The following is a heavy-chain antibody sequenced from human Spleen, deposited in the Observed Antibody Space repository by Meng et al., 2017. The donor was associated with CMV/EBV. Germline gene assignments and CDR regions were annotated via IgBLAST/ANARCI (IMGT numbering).Heavy chain of an antibody. J-gene: IGHJ4*02. Sequence: FTFSSYAMSGVRQAPGKGLEWVSAISGSGGSTYYADSVKGRFTISRDNSKNTLYLQMNSLRAEDTAVYYCAKGSYYYDSSGYAVFDYWGQGTLVTVSS. V-gene: IGHV3-23*01. CDR2: ISGSGGST. CDR3: AKGSYYYDSSGYAVFDY. CDR1: FTFSSYA. D-gene: IGHD3-22*01.